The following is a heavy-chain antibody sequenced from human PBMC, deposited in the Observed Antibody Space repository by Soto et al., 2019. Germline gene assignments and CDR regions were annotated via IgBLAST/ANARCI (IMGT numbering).Heavy chain of an antibody. CDR2: IYYSGST. D-gene: IGHD5-18*01. V-gene: IGHV4-59*01. CDR1: GGSISSYY. Sequence: TSETLSLTCTVSGGSISSYYWSWIRQPPGKGLEWIGYIYYSGSTNYNPSLKSRVTISVDTSKNQFSLKLSSVTAADTAVYYCARGGRVQLWPLDYWGQGTLVTVSS. CDR3: ARGGRVQLWPLDY. J-gene: IGHJ4*02.